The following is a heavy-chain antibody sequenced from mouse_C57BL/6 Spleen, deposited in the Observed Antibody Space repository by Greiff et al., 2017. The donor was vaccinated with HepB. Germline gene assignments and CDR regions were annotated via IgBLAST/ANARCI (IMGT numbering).Heavy chain of an antibody. CDR3: ARSGLGGSSLFDV. CDR2: INPSNGGT. V-gene: IGHV1-53*01. CDR1: GYTFTSYW. J-gene: IGHJ1*03. D-gene: IGHD1-1*01. Sequence: QVHVKQPGTELVKPGASVKLSCKASGYTFTSYWMHWVKQRPGQGLEWIGNINPSNGGTNYNEKFKSKATLTVDKSSSTAYMQLSSLTSEDSAVYYCARSGLGGSSLFDVWGTGTTVTVSS.